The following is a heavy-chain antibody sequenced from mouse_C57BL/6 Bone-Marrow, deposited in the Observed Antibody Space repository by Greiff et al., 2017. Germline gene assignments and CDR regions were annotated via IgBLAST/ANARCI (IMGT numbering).Heavy chain of an antibody. CDR3: ARHEEGLGTGTSWYVDV. J-gene: IGHJ1*03. Sequence: QVQLKESGAELVKPGASVKLSCKASGYTFTEYTIHWVKQRSGQGLEWIGWFYPGSGSIKYNEKFKDKATLTADKSSSTVYMELSRLTSEDAAVYFCARHEEGLGTGTSWYVDVWGTGTTVTVSS. V-gene: IGHV1-62-2*01. CDR1: GYTFTEYT. CDR2: FYPGSGSI. D-gene: IGHD4-1*01.